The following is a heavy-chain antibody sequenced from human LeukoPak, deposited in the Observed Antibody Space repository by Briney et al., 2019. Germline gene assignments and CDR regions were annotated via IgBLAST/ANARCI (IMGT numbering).Heavy chain of an antibody. D-gene: IGHD6-13*01. V-gene: IGHV3-15*01. CDR1: GFTFSNAW. Sequence: GGSLRLSCAASGFTFSNAWMSWVRQAPGKGLERVGRIKSTTDGGTTDYAAPVKGRFTISRDDSRNTLYLQMNSLKTEDTAVYYCTTERSSWYNYFDYSGQGTLVTVSS. J-gene: IGHJ4*02. CDR2: IKSTTDGGTT. CDR3: TTERSSWYNYFDY.